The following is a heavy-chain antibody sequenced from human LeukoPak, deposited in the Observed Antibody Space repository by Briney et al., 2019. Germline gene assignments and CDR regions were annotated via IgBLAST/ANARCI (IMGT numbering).Heavy chain of an antibody. J-gene: IGHJ4*02. V-gene: IGHV4-39*02. CDR2: IYYTGTT. Sequence: SETLSLTCTVSGGSFSSRNSYWGWIRQPPGKGLEWIGSIYYTGTTYYTPSLKSRVTMSVDTSKNHFSLQLNSVAAADTAVYYCGGYDHEKYYFHHWGQGTLVIVSS. CDR1: GGSFSSRNSY. CDR3: GGYDHEKYYFHH. D-gene: IGHD3-3*01.